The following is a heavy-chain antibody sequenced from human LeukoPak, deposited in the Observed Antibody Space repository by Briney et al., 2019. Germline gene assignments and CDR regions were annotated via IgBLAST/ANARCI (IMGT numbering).Heavy chain of an antibody. V-gene: IGHV3-53*01. D-gene: IGHD4-17*01. J-gene: IGHJ6*02. CDR3: ARGTVTNEWDV. CDR1: GFTVSSNY. CDR2: IYSGGST. Sequence: GGSLRLSCAASGFTVSSNYMSWVRQAPGKGLEWVSVIYSGGSTYYADSAKGRFTISRDNSKNTLYLQMNSLRAEDTAVYYCARGTVTNEWDVWGQGTTVTVSS.